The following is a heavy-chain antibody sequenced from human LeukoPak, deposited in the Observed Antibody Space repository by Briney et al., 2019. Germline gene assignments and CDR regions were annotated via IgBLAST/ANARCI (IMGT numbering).Heavy chain of an antibody. Sequence: SETLSLTCTVSGGSIMSSSSYWGWIRQSPGEGLEWIGCIFYTGSTNYNPSPKSRVTISLDTSKNQFSLQLRSVTAADTAVYYCARDFMVRGDQVNYYYYYMDVWGTGATITVSS. V-gene: IGHV4-39*07. D-gene: IGHD3-10*01. CDR1: GGSIMSSSSY. J-gene: IGHJ6*03. CDR2: IFYTGST. CDR3: ARDFMVRGDQVNYYYYYMDV.